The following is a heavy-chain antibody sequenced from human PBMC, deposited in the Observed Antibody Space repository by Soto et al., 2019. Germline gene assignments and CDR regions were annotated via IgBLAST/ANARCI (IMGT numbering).Heavy chain of an antibody. J-gene: IGHJ4*01. Sequence: QVQLVQSGAEVKKPGSSVKVSCKASGGTFSSYAISWVRQAPGQGLEWMGGIIPIFGTANYAQKFQGRVTIPANDTTSTAYMELISLRSEDTAVYCCASLYSSGWPIDYWGHGTLVTVSS. CDR1: GGTFSSYA. D-gene: IGHD6-19*01. CDR3: ASLYSSGWPIDY. CDR2: IIPIFGTA. V-gene: IGHV1-69*01.